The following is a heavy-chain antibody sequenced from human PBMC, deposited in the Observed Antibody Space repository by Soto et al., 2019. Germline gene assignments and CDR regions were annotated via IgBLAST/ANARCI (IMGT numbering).Heavy chain of an antibody. CDR3: ASEMATIKRKDAFDI. CDR2: INHSGST. Sequence: SETLSLTCAVYGGSFSGYYWSWIRQPPGKGLEWIGEINHSGSTNYNPSLKGRVTISVDTSKNQLYLKLSSVTAADTDVYYCASEMATIKRKDAFDIWGKGTRFTVSS. D-gene: IGHD5-12*01. V-gene: IGHV4-34*01. CDR1: GGSFSGYY. J-gene: IGHJ3*02.